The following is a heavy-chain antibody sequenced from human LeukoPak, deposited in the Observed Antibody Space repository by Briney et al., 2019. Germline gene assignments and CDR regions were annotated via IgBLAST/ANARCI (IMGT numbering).Heavy chain of an antibody. J-gene: IGHJ5*02. V-gene: IGHV4-4*07. CDR2: IYNSGSA. CDR3: ARDRLRHFDP. D-gene: IGHD4-17*01. CDR1: GGSISSYY. Sequence: ASETLSLTCTVSGGSISSYYWSWIRQPAGKGLEWIGRIYNSGSASYNPSLGSRVTMSVDTSKKQISLKLRSVTAADTAMYYCARDRLRHFDPWGQGTLVTVPS.